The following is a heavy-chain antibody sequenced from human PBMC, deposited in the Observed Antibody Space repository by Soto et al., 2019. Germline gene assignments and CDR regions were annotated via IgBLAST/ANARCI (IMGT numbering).Heavy chain of an antibody. Sequence: GGSLRLSCAASGFTFSSYAMSWVRQAPGKGLEWVSAISGSGGRTYYADSVKGRFTISRDNSKNTLYLQMNSLRAEDTAVYYCAKARGVTILSYYFDYWGQGTLVTVSS. CDR1: GFTFSSYA. J-gene: IGHJ4*02. CDR2: ISGSGGRT. D-gene: IGHD4-4*01. CDR3: AKARGVTILSYYFDY. V-gene: IGHV3-23*01.